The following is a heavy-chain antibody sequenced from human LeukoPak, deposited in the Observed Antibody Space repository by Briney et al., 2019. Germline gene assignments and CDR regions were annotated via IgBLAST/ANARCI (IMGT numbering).Heavy chain of an antibody. CDR3: AREGYCSSTSCYLVNY. CDR2: ISGSGGST. J-gene: IGHJ4*02. CDR1: GFTFSSYA. Sequence: GGSLRLSCAASGFTFSSYAISWVRQAPGKGLEWVSAISGSGGSTYYADSVKGWFTISIDNSKNTLYLQMNSLRVEDTAVYYCAREGYCSSTSCYLVNYWGQGTLVTVSS. V-gene: IGHV3-23*01. D-gene: IGHD2-2*01.